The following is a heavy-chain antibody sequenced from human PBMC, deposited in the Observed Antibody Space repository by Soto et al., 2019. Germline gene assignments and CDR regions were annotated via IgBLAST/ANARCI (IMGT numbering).Heavy chain of an antibody. CDR1: GFTFSFYA. CDR3: ARQAKIGDRSQFYFDS. V-gene: IGHV3-30*04. Sequence: GGSLRLSCAASGFTFSFYAMHWVRQAPGKGLEWVAVISYNGRNKHYVDSVKGRFTISRDNSQDTLYLQMDSLRPDDTAVYYCARQAKIGDRSQFYFDSWGQGTLVTLSS. D-gene: IGHD3-16*01. J-gene: IGHJ4*02. CDR2: ISYNGRNK.